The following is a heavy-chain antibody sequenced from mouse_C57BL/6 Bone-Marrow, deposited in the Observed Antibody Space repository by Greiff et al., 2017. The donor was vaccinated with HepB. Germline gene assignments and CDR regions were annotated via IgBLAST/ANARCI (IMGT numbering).Heavy chain of an antibody. CDR2: IDPNSGGT. Sequence: QVQLKEPGAELVKPGASVKLSCKASGYTFTSYWMHWVKQRPGRGLEWIGRIDPNSGGTKYNEKFKSKATLTVDKPSSTAYMQLSSLTSEDSAVYYCARYDYGAMDYWGQGTSVTVSS. V-gene: IGHV1-72*01. CDR3: ARYDYGAMDY. CDR1: GYTFTSYW. J-gene: IGHJ4*01.